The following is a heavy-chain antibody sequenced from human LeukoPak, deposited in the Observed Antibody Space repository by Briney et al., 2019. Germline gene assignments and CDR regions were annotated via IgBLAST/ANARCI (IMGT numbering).Heavy chain of an antibody. CDR1: ELFINSVYY. Sequence: SETLSLTCAVSELFINSVYYWSWIRQPPGKGVEWIGSIYNSGSTHYNPSLKSRLTMSVDTSKNQFSLKLRSVTAADTALYFCARNASLQGRTSGFDIWGQGTMVTVSS. CDR2: IYNSGST. J-gene: IGHJ3*02. D-gene: IGHD3-16*01. CDR3: ARNASLQGRTSGFDI. V-gene: IGHV4-38-2*01.